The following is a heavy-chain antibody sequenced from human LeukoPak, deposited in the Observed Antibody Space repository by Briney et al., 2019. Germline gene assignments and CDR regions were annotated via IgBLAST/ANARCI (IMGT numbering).Heavy chain of an antibody. CDR1: GFTFSSYS. J-gene: IGHJ4*02. V-gene: IGHV3-21*01. D-gene: IGHD3-9*01. Sequence: GGPLRLSCAASGFTFSSYSMNWVRQAPGKGLEWVSSISSSSSYIYYADSVKGRFTISRDNAKNSLYLQMNSLRAEDTAVYYCARDIYDILTGEPPHFDYWGQGTLVTVSS. CDR3: ARDIYDILTGEPPHFDY. CDR2: ISSSSSYI.